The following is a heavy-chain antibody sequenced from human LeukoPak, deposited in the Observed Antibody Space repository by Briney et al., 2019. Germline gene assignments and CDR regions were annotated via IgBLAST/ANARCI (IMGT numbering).Heavy chain of an antibody. CDR2: INPNSGGT. V-gene: IGHV1-2*04. Sequence: ASVKVSCTASGYTFTGYYMHWVRQAPGQGLEWMGWINPNSGGTNYAQKFQGWVTMTRDTSISTAYMELSRLRSDDTAVYYCARGIGLYYYYGMDVWGQGTTVTVSS. D-gene: IGHD1-26*01. CDR3: ARGIGLYYYYGMDV. J-gene: IGHJ6*02. CDR1: GYTFTGYY.